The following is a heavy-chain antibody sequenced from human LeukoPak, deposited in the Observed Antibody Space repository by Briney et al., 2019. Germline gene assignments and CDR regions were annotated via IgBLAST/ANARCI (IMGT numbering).Heavy chain of an antibody. Sequence: GCLRLSCAAAGFAFSSYSMNWVRPAPGKGLEWASSVISSSSTIYYSDSVKGGFTISRNNAKNSLYLQMNSLRAEDTAVYYCARAGYYYDSSGYKGVYYYYMDVWGKGTTVTVSS. V-gene: IGHV3-48*01. J-gene: IGHJ6*03. CDR3: ARAGYYYDSSGYKGVYYYYMDV. CDR2: VISSSSTI. D-gene: IGHD3-22*01. CDR1: GFAFSSYS.